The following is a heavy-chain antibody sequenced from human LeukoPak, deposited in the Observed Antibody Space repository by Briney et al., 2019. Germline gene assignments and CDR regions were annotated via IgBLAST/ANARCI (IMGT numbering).Heavy chain of an antibody. D-gene: IGHD2-2*01. CDR2: ISTYNGNT. CDR3: ARDLEHCRNIICSNSAY. J-gene: IGHJ4*02. V-gene: IGHV1-18*04. CDR1: GYNFDRYG. Sequence: SVKVSCKGSGYNFDRYGVNWVRQAPGQGLEWVGWISTYNGNTFYAQKFEGRVSMTTDTSTNTVYMDLRSLRSDDTAVYYCARDLEHCRNIICSNSAYWGQGTLVTVSS.